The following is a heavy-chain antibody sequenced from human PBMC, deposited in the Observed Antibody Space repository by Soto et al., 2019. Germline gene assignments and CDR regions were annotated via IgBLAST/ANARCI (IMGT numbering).Heavy chain of an antibody. CDR2: ISAYNGNT. V-gene: IGHV1-18*01. J-gene: IGHJ3*02. CDR3: ARGRGYCSSTSGYAKAFDI. Sequence: QVQLVQSGAEVKKPGASVKVSCKASGYTFTSYGISWVRQAPGQGLEGMGWISAYNGNTNYAPKLQGRVTMTTDTSTSTAYMELRSLRSDDTAVYYCARGRGYCSSTSGYAKAFDIWGQGTMVTVSS. CDR1: GYTFTSYG. D-gene: IGHD2-2*01.